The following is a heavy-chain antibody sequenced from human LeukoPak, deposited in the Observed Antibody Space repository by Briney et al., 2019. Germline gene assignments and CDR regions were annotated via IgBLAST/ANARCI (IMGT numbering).Heavy chain of an antibody. D-gene: IGHD5-18*01. CDR2: IIPILGIA. Sequence: GASVKVSCKASGYTLTSYYMHWVRQAPGQGLEWMGRIIPILGIANYAQKFQGRVTITADKSTSTAYMELSSLRSEDTAVYYCAREVGAMVSWFDPWGQGTLVTVS. V-gene: IGHV1-69*04. J-gene: IGHJ5*02. CDR1: GYTLTSYY. CDR3: AREVGAMVSWFDP.